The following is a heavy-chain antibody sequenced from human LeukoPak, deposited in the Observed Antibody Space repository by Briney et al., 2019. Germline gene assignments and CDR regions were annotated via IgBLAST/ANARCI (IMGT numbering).Heavy chain of an antibody. CDR1: GGSFSDSY. Sequence: PSETLSLTCAVYGGSFSDSYWTWIRQRPGKGLEWIGYIYYSGSTYYNPSLKSRVTISVDTSKNQFSLKLSSVTAADTAVYYCARGTFGGFDPWGQGTLVTVSS. D-gene: IGHD3-10*01. CDR3: ARGTFGGFDP. CDR2: IYYSGST. V-gene: IGHV4-31*11. J-gene: IGHJ5*02.